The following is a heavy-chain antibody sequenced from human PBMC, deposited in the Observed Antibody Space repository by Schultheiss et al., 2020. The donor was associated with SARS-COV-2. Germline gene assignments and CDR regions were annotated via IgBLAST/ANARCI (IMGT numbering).Heavy chain of an antibody. CDR1: GFTFDDYA. CDR3: AKDKDPGRDGYNFDY. CDR2: ISWNSGSI. D-gene: IGHD5-24*01. J-gene: IGHJ4*02. V-gene: IGHV3-9*01. Sequence: GGSLRLSCAASGFTFDDYAMHWVRQAPGKGLEWVSGISWNSGSIGYADSVKGRFTISRDNAKNSLYLQMNSLRAEDTALYYCAKDKDPGRDGYNFDYWGQGTLVTVSS.